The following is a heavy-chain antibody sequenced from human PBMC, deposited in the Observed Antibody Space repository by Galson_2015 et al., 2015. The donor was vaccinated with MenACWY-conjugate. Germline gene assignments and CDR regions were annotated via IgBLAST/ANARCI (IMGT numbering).Heavy chain of an antibody. Sequence: SVKVSCKASGYTFTSYTIQWVRQAPGQRLEWMGWINAGNGNPRYSQNFQGRVTITRDTSASTAYMELSSLRSEDTAVYYCSRERGPWPEYPLDLWGQGTMVTVSS. CDR3: SRERGPWPEYPLDL. V-gene: IGHV1-3*01. CDR2: INAGNGNP. D-gene: IGHD6-6*01. CDR1: GYTFTSYT. J-gene: IGHJ3*01.